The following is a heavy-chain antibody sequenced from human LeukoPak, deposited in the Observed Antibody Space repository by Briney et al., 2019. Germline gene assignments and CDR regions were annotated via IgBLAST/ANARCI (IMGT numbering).Heavy chain of an antibody. CDR1: GYTFTSYG. CDR3: ARDRDSSGYYYQAVYY. CDR2: ISAYNGNT. Sequence: GASVKVSCKASGYTFTSYGISWVRQAPGQGLEWMEWISAYNGNTNYAQNLQGRVTMTTDTSTSTAYMEVRSLRSDDTAMYYCARDRDSSGYYYQAVYYWGQGTLVTVSS. J-gene: IGHJ4*02. V-gene: IGHV1-18*04. D-gene: IGHD3-22*01.